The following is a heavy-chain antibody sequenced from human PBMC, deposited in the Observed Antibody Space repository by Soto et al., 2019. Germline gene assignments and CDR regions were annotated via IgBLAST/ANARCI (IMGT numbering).Heavy chain of an antibody. J-gene: IGHJ4*02. D-gene: IGHD6-13*01. CDR3: ARGAEYSSSWYGSLDY. V-gene: IGHV4-31*03. Sequence: LSLTCTVSCGSISSGGYYWSWIRQHPGKGLEWIGYIYYSGSTYYNPSLKSRVTISVDTSKNQFPLKLSSVTAADTAVYYCARGAEYSSSWYGSLDYWGQGTLVTVSS. CDR1: CGSISSGGYY. CDR2: IYYSGST.